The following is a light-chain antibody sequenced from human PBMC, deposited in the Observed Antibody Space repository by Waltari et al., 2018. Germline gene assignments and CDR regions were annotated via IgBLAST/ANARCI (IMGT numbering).Light chain of an antibody. J-gene: IGLJ2*01. CDR3: CSYAGSYTHVV. CDR1: SSAVGGYNY. Sequence: QSALTQPRSVSGSPGQSFTISCTGTSSAVGGYNYVSWYKQHPGNAPKLMIYDVSKRPSGVPDRFSGSKSGNTASLTISGLQAEDEADYYCCSYAGSYTHVVFGGGTKLTVL. CDR2: DVS. V-gene: IGLV2-11*01.